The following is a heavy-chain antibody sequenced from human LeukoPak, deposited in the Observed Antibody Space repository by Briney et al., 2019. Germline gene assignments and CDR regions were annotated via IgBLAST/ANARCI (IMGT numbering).Heavy chain of an antibody. CDR1: GFTFGGYS. V-gene: IGHV3-48*04. CDR2: ISSGSSTI. Sequence: GGSLRLSCAVSGFTFGGYSMNWVRQAPGKGLEWVSHISSGSSTIYYTDSVQGRFTISRDNAKNSLYLQMNSLRAEDTAVYYCSRGQLTEPCIDYWGQGTLVTVSS. D-gene: IGHD1-1*01. CDR3: SRGQLTEPCIDY. J-gene: IGHJ4*02.